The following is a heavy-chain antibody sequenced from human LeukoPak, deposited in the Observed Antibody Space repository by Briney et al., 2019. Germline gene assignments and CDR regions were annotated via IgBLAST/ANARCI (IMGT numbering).Heavy chain of an antibody. J-gene: IGHJ3*02. CDR2: SVPIFGTA. CDR3: ARGQDIVVVPAAISARGAFDI. Sequence: GASVKVSCKASGGTFSSYAISWVRQAPGQGLEWMGGSVPIFGTANYAQKFQGRVTINADESTSTAYMELSSLRSEDTTVYYCARGQDIVVVPAAISARGAFDIWGQGTMVTVSS. V-gene: IGHV1-69*13. CDR1: GGTFSSYA. D-gene: IGHD2-2*01.